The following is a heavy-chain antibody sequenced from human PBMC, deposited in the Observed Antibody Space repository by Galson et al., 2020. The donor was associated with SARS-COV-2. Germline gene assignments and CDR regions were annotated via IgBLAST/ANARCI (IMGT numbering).Heavy chain of an antibody. Sequence: TGGSLRLSCVASGFTFSSYAMHWVRQAPGKGLEWVAVISYDGSNKYYADSVKGRFTISRDNSKNTLYLQMNSLRAEDTAVYYCARPYSGSYQGAFDYWGQGTLVTVSS. D-gene: IGHD1-26*01. CDR2: ISYDGSNK. J-gene: IGHJ4*02. CDR1: GFTFSSYA. CDR3: ARPYSGSYQGAFDY. V-gene: IGHV3-30-3*01.